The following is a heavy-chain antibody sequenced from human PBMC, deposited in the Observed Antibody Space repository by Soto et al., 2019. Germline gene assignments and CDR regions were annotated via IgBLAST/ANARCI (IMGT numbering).Heavy chain of an antibody. CDR2: IYYSGST. D-gene: IGHD3-10*01. Sequence: PSETLSLTCTVSGGSISSGDYYWSWIRQPPGKGLEWIGYIYYSGSTYYNPSLKSRVTISVDTSKNQFSLKLSSVTAADTAVYYCARDGWFGEGYFDYWGRGTLVTVSS. CDR1: GGSISSGDYY. J-gene: IGHJ4*02. CDR3: ARDGWFGEGYFDY. V-gene: IGHV4-30-4*01.